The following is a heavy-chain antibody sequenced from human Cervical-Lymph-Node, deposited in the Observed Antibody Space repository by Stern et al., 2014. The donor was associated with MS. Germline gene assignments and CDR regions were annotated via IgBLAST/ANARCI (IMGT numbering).Heavy chain of an antibody. CDR3: ARDTSSPERSDW. CDR1: GFTVSKGY. D-gene: IGHD1-1*01. J-gene: IGHJ4*02. Sequence: EVQLVQSGGGVIKPGGSLRLSCTASGFTVSKGYMTWVRQAPGKGLEWVSLITNVGSTFYTDSVKGRFAIYRDDSKNTVYLRMTSLGAEDTAMYYCARDTSSPERSDWWGQGTLVTVSS. V-gene: IGHV3-53*01. CDR2: ITNVGST.